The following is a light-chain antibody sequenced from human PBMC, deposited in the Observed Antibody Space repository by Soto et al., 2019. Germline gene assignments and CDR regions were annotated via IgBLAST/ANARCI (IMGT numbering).Light chain of an antibody. Sequence: PGARATLSCRASQSISTTYLAWYQQKPGQAPRLLIYGASDRATGIPDRFGGSGSGTDFTLTISRLEPEDFAVYYCQQYGSSFPITFGQGTRLEI. V-gene: IGKV3-20*01. J-gene: IGKJ5*01. CDR2: GAS. CDR1: QSISTTY. CDR3: QQYGSSFPIT.